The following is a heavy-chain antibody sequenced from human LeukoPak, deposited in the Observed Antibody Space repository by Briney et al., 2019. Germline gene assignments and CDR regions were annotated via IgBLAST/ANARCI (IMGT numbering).Heavy chain of an antibody. CDR1: GGSISSSTYY. V-gene: IGHV4-39*07. J-gene: IGHJ5*02. Sequence: SETLSLTCSVSGGSISSSTYYWGWIRQPPGKGLEWIGSIYDSGITYYNPSLKSRVTISVDTSKNQFSLKLSSVTAADTAVYYCARDLSNFWSGYFNWFDPWGQGTLVTASS. CDR2: IYDSGIT. D-gene: IGHD3-3*01. CDR3: ARDLSNFWSGYFNWFDP.